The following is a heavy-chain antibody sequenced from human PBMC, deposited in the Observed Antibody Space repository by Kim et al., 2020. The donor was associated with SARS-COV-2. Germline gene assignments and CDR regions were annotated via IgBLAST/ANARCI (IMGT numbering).Heavy chain of an antibody. J-gene: IGHJ4*02. D-gene: IGHD1-1*01. Sequence: FPDVGKGRFSISRDNSKRTLYLQMNSLRAEDSGVYYCAGGPESNGHLLEYWGQGTLVTVSS. CDR3: AGGPESNGHLLEY. V-gene: IGHV3-74*01.